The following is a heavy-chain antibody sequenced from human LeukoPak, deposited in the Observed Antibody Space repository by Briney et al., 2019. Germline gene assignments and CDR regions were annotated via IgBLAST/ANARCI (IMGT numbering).Heavy chain of an antibody. CDR3: ARGQGSSWYHYYYYYGMDV. J-gene: IGHJ6*02. CDR2: IYTSGST. CDR1: GGSVSSYY. D-gene: IGHD6-13*01. V-gene: IGHV4-4*07. Sequence: PSETLSLTCTVSGGSVSSYYWSWIRQPAGKGLEWIGRIYTSGSTNYNASLKSRVSMSVDTSKNQFSLKLSSVTAADTAVFYCARGQGSSWYHYYYYYGMDVWGQGTTVTVSS.